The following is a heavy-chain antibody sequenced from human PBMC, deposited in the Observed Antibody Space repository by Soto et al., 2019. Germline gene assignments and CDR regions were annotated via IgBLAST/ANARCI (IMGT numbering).Heavy chain of an antibody. CDR1: GASISGYD. V-gene: IGHV4-4*07. J-gene: IGHJ1*01. CDR3: VRGRGYYYDRSGYPV. CDR2: IYTSGST. Sequence: DTLSLTCTDSGASISGYDGIWIRQPAGKGLEWIGRIYTSGSTNYNPSLKSRVTMSVDTSNNQFSLKLSPLTAADTAVCYCVRGRGYYYDRSGYPVWGQGTVVTVSS. D-gene: IGHD3-22*01.